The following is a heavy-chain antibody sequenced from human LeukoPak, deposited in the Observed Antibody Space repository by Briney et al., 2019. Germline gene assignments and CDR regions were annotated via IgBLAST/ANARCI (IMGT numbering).Heavy chain of an antibody. Sequence: GGSLRLSCAASGFTFSSYGMHWVRQAPGKGLEWVAVISYDGSNKYYAGSVKGRFTISRDNSKNTVYLQMNSLRAEDTAVYYCAKEDGSGSSVFLDAFDIWGQGTMVTVSS. CDR1: GFTFSSYG. J-gene: IGHJ3*02. V-gene: IGHV3-30*18. CDR2: ISYDGSNK. D-gene: IGHD3-10*01. CDR3: AKEDGSGSSVFLDAFDI.